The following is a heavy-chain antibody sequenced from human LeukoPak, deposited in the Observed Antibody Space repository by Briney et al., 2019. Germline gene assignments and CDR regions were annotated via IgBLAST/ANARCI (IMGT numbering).Heavy chain of an antibody. J-gene: IGHJ4*02. Sequence: GGSLRLSCAASGFTFSSYSMNWVRQAPGKGLEWVSSISSSSSYIYYADSVKGRFTISRDNAKNSLYLQMNSLRAEDTAVHYCASCSGGSCYSGRIDYWGQGTLVTVSS. D-gene: IGHD2-15*01. CDR3: ASCSGGSCYSGRIDY. CDR1: GFTFSSYS. CDR2: ISSSSSYI. V-gene: IGHV3-21*01.